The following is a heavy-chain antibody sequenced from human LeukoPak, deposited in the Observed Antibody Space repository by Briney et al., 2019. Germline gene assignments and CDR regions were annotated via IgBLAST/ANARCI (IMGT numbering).Heavy chain of an antibody. J-gene: IGHJ6*02. D-gene: IGHD6-6*01. Sequence: NPGGSLRLSCAASGFTFSSYSMNWVRQAPGKGLEWVSSISSSSSYIYYADSVKGRFTISRDNAKSSLYLQMNSLRAEDTAVYYCATDSSSTQSYYYGMDVWGQGTTVTVSS. CDR1: GFTFSSYS. V-gene: IGHV3-21*01. CDR2: ISSSSSYI. CDR3: ATDSSSTQSYYYGMDV.